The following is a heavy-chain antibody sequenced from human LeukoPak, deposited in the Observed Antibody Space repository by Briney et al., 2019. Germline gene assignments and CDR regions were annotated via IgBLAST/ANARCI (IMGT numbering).Heavy chain of an antibody. V-gene: IGHV1-8*01. CDR1: GYAFTNYD. CDR2: MHPDNGNT. CDR3: ARDHEILTGYFEIKY. Sequence: GASVKVSCNTSGYAFTNYDINWVRQAPGQGLEWMGWMHPDNGNTGYAQKFQGRVTMTRNTSITTAYMELRSLRSDDTAVYYCARDHEILTGYFEIKYWGQGTRVTVSS. J-gene: IGHJ4*02. D-gene: IGHD3-9*01.